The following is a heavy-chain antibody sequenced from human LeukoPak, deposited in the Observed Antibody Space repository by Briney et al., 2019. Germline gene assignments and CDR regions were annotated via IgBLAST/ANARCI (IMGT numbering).Heavy chain of an antibody. J-gene: IGHJ6*02. V-gene: IGHV4-59*01. D-gene: IGHD4-23*01. CDR2: IYYSGST. CDR1: GGSISSYY. CDR3: ARGMTTVVNHYYYYGMDV. Sequence: PSETLSLTCTVSGGSISSYYWSWIRQPPGKGLEWIGYIYYSGSTNYNPSLKSRVTISVDTSKNQFSLKLSSVTAADTAVHYCARGMTTVVNHYYYYGMDVWGQGTTVTVSS.